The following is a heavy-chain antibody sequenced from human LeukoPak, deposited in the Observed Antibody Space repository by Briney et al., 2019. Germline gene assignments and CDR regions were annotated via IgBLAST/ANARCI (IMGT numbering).Heavy chain of an antibody. CDR2: IYYSGST. Sequence: SETLSLTCTVSGGSISSYYWSWIRQPPGKGLEWIGYIYYSGSTNYNPSLKSRVTISVDTSKNQFPLKLSSVTAADTAVYYCARHPPQVTRWLPSGYFDYRGQGTLVTVSS. J-gene: IGHJ4*02. CDR3: ARHPPQVTRWLPSGYFDY. V-gene: IGHV4-59*08. CDR1: GGSISSYY. D-gene: IGHD4-11*01.